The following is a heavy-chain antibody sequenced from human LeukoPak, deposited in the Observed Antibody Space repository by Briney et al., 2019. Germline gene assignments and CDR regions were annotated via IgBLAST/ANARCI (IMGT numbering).Heavy chain of an antibody. D-gene: IGHD4-17*01. CDR3: ASQTVTRSYYYYYYGMDV. CDR1: GGTFSSYA. Sequence: SVKVSCKASGGTFSSYAISWVRQAPGKGLEWMGGIIPIFGTANYAQKFQGRVTITADKSTSTAYMELSSLRSEDTAVYYCASQTVTRSYYYYYYGMDVWGKGTTVTVSS. J-gene: IGHJ6*04. CDR2: IIPIFGTA. V-gene: IGHV1-69*06.